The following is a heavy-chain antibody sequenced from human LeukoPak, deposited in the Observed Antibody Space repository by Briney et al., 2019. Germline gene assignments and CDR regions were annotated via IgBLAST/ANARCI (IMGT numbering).Heavy chain of an antibody. CDR1: GGSISSGGYY. V-gene: IGHV4-31*03. Sequence: PSETRSLTCTVSGGSISSGGYYWSWIRQHPGKGLEWIGYIYYSGSTYYNPSLKSRVTISVDTSKNQFSLKLSSVTAADTAVYYCARGGYYGGWFDPWGQGTLVTVSS. D-gene: IGHD4-23*01. CDR3: ARGGYYGGWFDP. J-gene: IGHJ5*02. CDR2: IYYSGST.